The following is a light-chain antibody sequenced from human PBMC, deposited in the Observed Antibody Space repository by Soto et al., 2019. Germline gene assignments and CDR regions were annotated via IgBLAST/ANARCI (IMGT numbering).Light chain of an antibody. CDR2: EDS. Sequence: QSALTQPASVSGSPGQSITISCTGTSSDVGGYNYVSWYQQHPDKAPKLMIYEDSNRPSGVSNRFSGSKSGNTASLAISGLQADDEADYYRTSYTSSSTYVFGIGTKLTVL. J-gene: IGLJ1*01. CDR1: SSDVGGYNY. V-gene: IGLV2-14*01. CDR3: TSYTSSSTYV.